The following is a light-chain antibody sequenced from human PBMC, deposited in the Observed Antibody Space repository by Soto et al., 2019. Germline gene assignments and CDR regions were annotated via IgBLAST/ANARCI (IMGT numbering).Light chain of an antibody. Sequence: EIVLTQSPGTLSLSPGERAILSCRASQSVSSSYLAWYQQKPAQAPRLLIYGASSRATGIPDRFSGSGSGTDFTLIISRLEPEDFAEYYCQQYGSSPPLTFGGGTKVEIK. J-gene: IGKJ4*01. V-gene: IGKV3-20*01. CDR3: QQYGSSPPLT. CDR2: GAS. CDR1: QSVSSSY.